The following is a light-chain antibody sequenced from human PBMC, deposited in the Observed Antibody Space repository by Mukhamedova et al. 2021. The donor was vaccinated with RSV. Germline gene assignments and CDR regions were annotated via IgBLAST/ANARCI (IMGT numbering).Light chain of an antibody. CDR3: HQRGSFLYT. CDR2: GAS. V-gene: IGKV1-NL1*01. J-gene: IGKJ2*01. Sequence: WYQRRVHGKAPNLLLYGASRLESGVPSRFSGRGSGTDYTLTVSSLEPEDSAVYYCHQRGSFLYTFGQGTKLEIK.